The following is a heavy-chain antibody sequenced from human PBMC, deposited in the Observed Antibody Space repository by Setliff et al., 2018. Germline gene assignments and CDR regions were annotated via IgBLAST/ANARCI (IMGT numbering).Heavy chain of an antibody. Sequence: PSETLSLTCAVYSGSFSGYYWSWIRQPPGKGLEWIGEINHSGNTNYNPSLKGRLTISVDTAQNQFSLRLTSVTAADTAVYYCARTGTYRYFDYWGQGALVTVSS. CDR2: INHSGNT. J-gene: IGHJ4*02. D-gene: IGHD1-1*01. V-gene: IGHV4-34*01. CDR3: ARTGTYRYFDY. CDR1: SGSFSGYY.